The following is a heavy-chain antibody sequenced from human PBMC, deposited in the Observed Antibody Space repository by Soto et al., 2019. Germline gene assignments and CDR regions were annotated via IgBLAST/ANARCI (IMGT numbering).Heavy chain of an antibody. D-gene: IGHD5-18*01. Sequence: SETLSLTCTVSGGSISSYYWSWIRQPPGKGLEWIGYIYYSGSTDYNPSHKSRVTISIDTSKNQFSLKLSSMTAADTAVYYCARNYRGGYSYGTYYYYGMDVWGQGTTVTVSS. CDR3: ARNYRGGYSYGTYYYYGMDV. V-gene: IGHV4-59*01. J-gene: IGHJ6*02. CDR1: GGSISSYY. CDR2: IYYSGST.